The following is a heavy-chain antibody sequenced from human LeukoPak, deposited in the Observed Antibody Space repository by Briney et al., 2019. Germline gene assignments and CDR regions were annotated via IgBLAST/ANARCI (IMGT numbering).Heavy chain of an antibody. CDR2: IFHSGNS. Sequence: SETLSLTCAVSSYSISGGSYWGWIRQSPGKGLEWVGSIFHSGNSYYNPSLKSRLTMSVYTSKNQFSLKLTSVTAADTALYYCARVTYVDDMLYQYFDYWGQGILVTVSS. V-gene: IGHV4-38-2*01. D-gene: IGHD4-17*01. CDR1: SYSISGGSY. CDR3: ARVTYVDDMLYQYFDY. J-gene: IGHJ4*02.